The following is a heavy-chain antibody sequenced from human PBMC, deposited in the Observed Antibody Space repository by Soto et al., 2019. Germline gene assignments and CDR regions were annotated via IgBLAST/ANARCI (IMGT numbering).Heavy chain of an antibody. J-gene: IGHJ4*02. D-gene: IGHD3-16*01. CDR3: TRDPGLAAH. CDR1: ELTFTDHH. Sequence: PGGSLRLSCAASELTFTDHHMTWIRQAPGKGLESVSYIGNSGSPIVYADSVKGRFTASRDNAKNSLYLQMNSLSVEDTAVYYCTRDPGLAAHWAQGTLVTVSA. CDR2: IGNSGSPI. V-gene: IGHV3-11*01.